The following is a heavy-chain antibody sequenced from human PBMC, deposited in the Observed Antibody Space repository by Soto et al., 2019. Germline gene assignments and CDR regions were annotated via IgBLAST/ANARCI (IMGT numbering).Heavy chain of an antibody. D-gene: IGHD3-22*01. CDR3: AREKSSCYYYDY. CDR2: MNPNSANT. Sequence: QVQLVQSGAEVKKPGASVKVSCKASGYTFTSYDINWVRQATGQGLEWMGWMNPNSANTAYAQKFQGRVTMTRNTSISTAYMELSSLRSEDTAVYYCAREKSSCYYYDYWGQGTLVTVSS. J-gene: IGHJ4*02. V-gene: IGHV1-8*01. CDR1: GYTFTSYD.